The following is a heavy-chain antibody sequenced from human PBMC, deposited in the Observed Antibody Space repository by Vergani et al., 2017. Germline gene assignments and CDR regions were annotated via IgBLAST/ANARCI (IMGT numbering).Heavy chain of an antibody. CDR3: TRSECSGTTCYGHYFDL. D-gene: IGHD2-15*01. CDR1: GFRVTTYY. J-gene: IGHJ4*01. Sequence: VELLESGGGLARPGGSLRVSCSASGFRVTTYYMSWVRQAPGRGLEWVSVIKSDGRTSYAESVRGRFTISRDTSRNAVYLQMNILRVEDTGVYYCTRSECSGTTCYGHYFDLWGHGILVTVSS. V-gene: IGHV3-66*02. CDR2: IKSDGRT.